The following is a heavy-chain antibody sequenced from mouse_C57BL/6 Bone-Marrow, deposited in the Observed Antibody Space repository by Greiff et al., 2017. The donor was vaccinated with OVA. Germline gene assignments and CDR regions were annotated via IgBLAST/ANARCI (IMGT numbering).Heavy chain of an antibody. CDR1: GYAFSSSW. D-gene: IGHD2-5*01. J-gene: IGHJ4*01. Sequence: LVESGPELVKPGASVKISCKASGYAFSSSWMNWVKQRPGKGLEWIGRIYPGDGDTNYNGKFKGKATLTADKSSSTAYMQLSSLTSEDSAVYFCARRYYSNAMDYWGQGTSVTVSS. CDR3: ARRYYSNAMDY. V-gene: IGHV1-82*01. CDR2: IYPGDGDT.